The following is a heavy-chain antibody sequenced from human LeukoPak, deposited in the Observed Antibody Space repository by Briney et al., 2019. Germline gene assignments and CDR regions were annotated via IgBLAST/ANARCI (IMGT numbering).Heavy chain of an antibody. Sequence: GGSLRLSCAASGFTFSSYWMTWVRQAPGKGLEWVANIKQDGSEKYYVDSVKGRFTIFRDNSKNTVYLQMNSLRADDTAVYYCAKDRQRGNYFRNYYYYMDVWGKGTTVTVSS. CDR3: AKDRQRGNYFRNYYYYMDV. J-gene: IGHJ6*03. D-gene: IGHD1-26*01. V-gene: IGHV3-7*03. CDR1: GFTFSSYW. CDR2: IKQDGSEK.